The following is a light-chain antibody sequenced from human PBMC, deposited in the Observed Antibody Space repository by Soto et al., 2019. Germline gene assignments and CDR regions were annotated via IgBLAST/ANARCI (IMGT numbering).Light chain of an antibody. CDR1: PSVSSY. J-gene: IGKJ1*01. CDR2: DAS. CDR3: QQRSNSPWT. V-gene: IGKV3-11*01. Sequence: EIVLTQSPATLSLSPGDRATLSCRASPSVSSYLAWYQQKAGQAPRLLIYDASNRATGIPARFSGSGSGTDFTLTISGLEPEDFAVYFCQQRSNSPWTFGQGTKVEIK.